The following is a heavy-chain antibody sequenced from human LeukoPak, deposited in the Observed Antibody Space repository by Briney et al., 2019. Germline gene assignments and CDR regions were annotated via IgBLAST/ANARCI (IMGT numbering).Heavy chain of an antibody. CDR1: GFSPSSYN. V-gene: IGHV3-48*04. D-gene: IGHD1-1*01. CDR3: ARRAAGTHFDY. CDR2: ISQSGSTI. Sequence: GGSLRLFCAVSGFSPSSYNMNWVRQAPGKGLEWLSYISQSGSTIYYRDSVKGRFTISKDNGKNSVFLQMNSLRAEDTAVYYCARRAAGTHFDYWGQGTLVTVSS. J-gene: IGHJ4*02.